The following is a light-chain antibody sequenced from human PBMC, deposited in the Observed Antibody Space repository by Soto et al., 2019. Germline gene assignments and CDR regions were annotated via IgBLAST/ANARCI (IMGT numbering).Light chain of an antibody. CDR2: GAS. V-gene: IGKV3-20*01. J-gene: IGKJ1*01. CDR3: QQYSTSPLTWT. Sequence: EIVLTQSPDTLSLSPGERATLSCRASQSVTNNYLAWYQQRPGQAPRLLIYGASTRATGIPDRFTGSGSGTDFILTITRLEPEDFALYYCQQYSTSPLTWTFGQGTKMEVK. CDR1: QSVTNNY.